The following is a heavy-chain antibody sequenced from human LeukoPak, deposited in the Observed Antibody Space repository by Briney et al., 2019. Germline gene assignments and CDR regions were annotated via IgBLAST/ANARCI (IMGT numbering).Heavy chain of an antibody. CDR3: ARRYCSGISCYPDY. D-gene: IGHD2-15*01. Sequence: ASVKVSCKASGYTFTGYYIHWVRQAPGQGLEWKGWINPSGGVTKYAQKFQGRVTMTRDTSISTAYMELSRLTSDDTAVYFCARRYCSGISCYPDYWGQGTLVTVSS. J-gene: IGHJ4*02. V-gene: IGHV1-2*02. CDR2: INPSGGVT. CDR1: GYTFTGYY.